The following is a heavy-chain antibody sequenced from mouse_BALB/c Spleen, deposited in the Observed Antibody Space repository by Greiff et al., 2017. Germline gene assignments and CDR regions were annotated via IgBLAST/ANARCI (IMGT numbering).Heavy chain of an antibody. D-gene: IGHD2-14*01. Sequence: QVTLQESGPELVRPGASVKFSCKGSGYTFTDYAMHWVKQSHAKSLEWIGVISTYNGNTNYNQKFKGKATMTVDKSSSTAYMELPRLTSEDSAIYYCAKDVEVQQAWFAYWGQGTLVTVSA. CDR2: ISTYNGNT. CDR3: AKDVEVQQAWFAY. J-gene: IGHJ3*01. CDR1: GYTFTDYA. V-gene: IGHV1S137*01.